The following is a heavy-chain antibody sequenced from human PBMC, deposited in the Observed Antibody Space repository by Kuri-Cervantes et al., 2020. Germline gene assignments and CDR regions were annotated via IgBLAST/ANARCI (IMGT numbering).Heavy chain of an antibody. V-gene: IGHV3-30-3*01. D-gene: IGHD2-2*01. J-gene: IGHJ3*02. CDR3: ARASTNAFDI. CDR2: ILYDGSNK. Sequence: GESLKISCAASGFTFSSYAMHWVRQAPGKGLEWVAVILYDGSNKYYADSVKGRFTISRDNSKNTLYLQMNSLRAEDTAVYYCARASTNAFDIWGQGTMVTVSS. CDR1: GFTFSSYA.